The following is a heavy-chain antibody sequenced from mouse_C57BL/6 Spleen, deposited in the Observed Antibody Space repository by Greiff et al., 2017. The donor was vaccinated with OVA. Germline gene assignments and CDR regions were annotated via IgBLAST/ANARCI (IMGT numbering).Heavy chain of an antibody. D-gene: IGHD3-1*01. Sequence: QVQLQQSGAELVRPGASVTLSCKASGYTFTDYEMHWVKQTPVHGLEWIGAIDPETGGTAYNQKFKGKAILTADKSSSTAYMELRSLTSEDSAVYYCTRGTHKDRYCDVWGTGTTVTVSS. V-gene: IGHV1-15*01. CDR1: GYTFTDYE. CDR2: IDPETGGT. J-gene: IGHJ1*03. CDR3: TRGTHKDRYCDV.